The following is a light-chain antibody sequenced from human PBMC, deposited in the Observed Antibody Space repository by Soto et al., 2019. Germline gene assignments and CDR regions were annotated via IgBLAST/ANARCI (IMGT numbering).Light chain of an antibody. V-gene: IGLV1-40*01. CDR2: GNS. Sequence: QSVLTQPPSVSGAPGQRVTISCTGSSSNIGAGYDVHWYQQLPGTAPNLLIYGNSNRPSGVPDPFSGSKSGTSASLAITGLKAEDEADYYRQSYDSRLRDVVFGGGTKLNAL. CDR1: SSNIGAGYD. CDR3: QSYDSRLRDVV. J-gene: IGLJ2*01.